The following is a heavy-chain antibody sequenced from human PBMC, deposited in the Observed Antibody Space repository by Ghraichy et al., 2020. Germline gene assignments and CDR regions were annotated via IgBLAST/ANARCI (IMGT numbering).Heavy chain of an antibody. D-gene: IGHD3-10*01. Sequence: SETLSLTCAVYGGSFSGYYWSWIRQPPGKGLEWIGEINHSGSTNYNPSLKSRVTISVDTSKNQFSLKLSSVTAADTAVYYCARGDYGSGSLIGRDTYYFDYWGQGTLVTVSS. CDR3: ARGDYGSGSLIGRDTYYFDY. CDR2: INHSGST. V-gene: IGHV4-34*01. J-gene: IGHJ4*02. CDR1: GGSFSGYY.